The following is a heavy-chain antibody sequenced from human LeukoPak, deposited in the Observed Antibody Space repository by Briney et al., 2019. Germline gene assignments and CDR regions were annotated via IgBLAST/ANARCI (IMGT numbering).Heavy chain of an antibody. J-gene: IGHJ4*02. V-gene: IGHV3-33*01. CDR3: ARDRWIQLWSYYFDY. CDR2: IWYDGSNK. Sequence: GSLRPPCAASGFPFHSYGLHWVRQAPGKGLEGVAVIWYDGSNKYYADSVKGRFAISRDNSKNTLYLQMNSLRAEDTAVYYCARDRWIQLWSYYFDYWGQGTLVTVSS. D-gene: IGHD5-18*01. CDR1: GFPFHSYG.